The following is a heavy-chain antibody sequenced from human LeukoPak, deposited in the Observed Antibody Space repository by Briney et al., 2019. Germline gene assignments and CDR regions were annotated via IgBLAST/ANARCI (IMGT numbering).Heavy chain of an antibody. V-gene: IGHV1-18*04. CDR2: ISAYNGNT. D-gene: IGHD3-16*02. J-gene: IGHJ4*02. Sequence: ASVKVSCKASGYTFTSYGISWVRQAPGQGLEWMGWISAYNGNTNYAQKLQGRVTMTTDTSTSTAYMELRSLRSDDTAVYYCARGGMITFGGVIADCDYWGQGTLVTVSS. CDR1: GYTFTSYG. CDR3: ARGGMITFGGVIADCDY.